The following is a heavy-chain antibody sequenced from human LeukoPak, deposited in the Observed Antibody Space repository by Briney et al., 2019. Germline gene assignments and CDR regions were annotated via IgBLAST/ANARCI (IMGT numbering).Heavy chain of an antibody. CDR2: INHSGST. J-gene: IGHJ4*02. V-gene: IGHV4-34*01. D-gene: IGHD6-19*01. CDR3: ARAKEGVAGFFDY. Sequence: PSETLSLTCAVYGGSFSGYYWSWIRQPPGKGLEWIGEINHSGSTNYNPSLKSRVTISVDTSKNQFSLKLSSLTAADTAVYYCARAKEGVAGFFDYWGQGTLVTVSS. CDR1: GGSFSGYY.